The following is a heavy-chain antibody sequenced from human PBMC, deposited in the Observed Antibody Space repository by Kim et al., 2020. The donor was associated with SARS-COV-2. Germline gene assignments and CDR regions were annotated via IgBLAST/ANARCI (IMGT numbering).Heavy chain of an antibody. CDR3: ARDPIPTGGYDILTGYFDY. V-gene: IGHV3-30*07. J-gene: IGHJ4*02. D-gene: IGHD3-9*01. Sequence: GRFTSSRDNSKNTLYLQMNSLRAEDTAVYYCARDPIPTGGYDILTGYFDYWGQGTLVTVSS.